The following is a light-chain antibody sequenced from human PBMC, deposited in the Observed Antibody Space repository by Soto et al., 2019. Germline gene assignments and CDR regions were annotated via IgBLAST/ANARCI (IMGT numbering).Light chain of an antibody. J-gene: IGKJ4*02. CDR3: QQRYSTLT. V-gene: IGKV1-39*01. CDR2: SAS. CDR1: QSISSY. Sequence: DIQMTQSPSSMYASVGDRDTITCRASQSISSYLNRYPQKPGKPPKLLSYSASSLQNGVPSRFSGSGSGTDFTLTISSLQPEDCATYYCQQRYSTLTFGGGTKVEIK.